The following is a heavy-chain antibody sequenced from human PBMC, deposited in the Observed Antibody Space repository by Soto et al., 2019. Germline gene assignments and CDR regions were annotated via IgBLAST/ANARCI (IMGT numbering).Heavy chain of an antibody. V-gene: IGHV3-23*01. J-gene: IGHJ6*02. D-gene: IGHD3-3*01. CDR2: ISGSGGST. CDR3: AKERVAIFGVVWGYYYGMDV. Sequence: GGSLRFSCAASGFTFSSYAMSWVRQAPGKGLEWVSAISGSGGSTYYADSVKGRFTISRDNSKNTLYLQMNSLRAEDTAVYYCAKERVAIFGVVWGYYYGMDVWGQGTTVTSP. CDR1: GFTFSSYA.